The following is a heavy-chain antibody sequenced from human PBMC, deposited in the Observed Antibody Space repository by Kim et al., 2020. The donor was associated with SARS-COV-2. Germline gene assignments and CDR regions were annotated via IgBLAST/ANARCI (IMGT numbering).Heavy chain of an antibody. J-gene: IGHJ3*02. V-gene: IGHV3-7*01. CDR3: AREDYSGAFDI. D-gene: IGHD2-15*01. Sequence: YVDSGKGRFTIPRDKANNSLYLQMNSLRAEDTAVYYCAREDYSGAFDIWGQGTMVTVSS.